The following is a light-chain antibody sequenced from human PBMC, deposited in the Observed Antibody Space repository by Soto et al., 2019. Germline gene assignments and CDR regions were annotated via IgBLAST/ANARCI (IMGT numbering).Light chain of an antibody. CDR2: DAS. Sequence: DIQMTQSPSTLSASVGDRVTITCRASQSISSWLAWYQQKPGKAPKLLIYDASSLESGVPSRFSGSGSGTEFTLTISSLQPADFATYYCQQYNSYSPGVTFGGGTKVEIK. J-gene: IGKJ4*01. CDR3: QQYNSYSPGVT. CDR1: QSISSW. V-gene: IGKV1-5*01.